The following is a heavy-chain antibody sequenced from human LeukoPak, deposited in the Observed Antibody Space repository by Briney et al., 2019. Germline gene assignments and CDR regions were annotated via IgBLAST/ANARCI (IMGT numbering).Heavy chain of an antibody. CDR2: MNPNSGNT. J-gene: IGHJ4*02. Sequence: ASVKVSCKASGYTFTSYDINWVRQATGQGLEWMGWMNPNSGNTGYAQKFQGRVTITRNTSISTAYMELSSLRSEDTAVYYCARDHGYSYGYDYWGQGTLVTVSS. CDR1: GYTFTSYD. CDR3: ARDHGYSYGYDY. D-gene: IGHD5-18*01. V-gene: IGHV1-8*03.